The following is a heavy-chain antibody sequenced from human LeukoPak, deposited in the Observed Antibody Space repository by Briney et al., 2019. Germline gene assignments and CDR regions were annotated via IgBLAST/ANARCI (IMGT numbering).Heavy chain of an antibody. CDR1: GGSISSSRYY. Sequence: PSETLSLTCTVSGGSISSSRYYWGWIRQPPGKGLEWLGSVYYSGSTYYDPSLKSRLTISVDTSKNQSSLKLSSVTAADTAVYYCARHGGVGVIPDFDYWGPGTLVTVSS. CDR2: VYYSGST. D-gene: IGHD2-8*02. J-gene: IGHJ4*02. CDR3: ARHGGVGVIPDFDY. V-gene: IGHV4-39*01.